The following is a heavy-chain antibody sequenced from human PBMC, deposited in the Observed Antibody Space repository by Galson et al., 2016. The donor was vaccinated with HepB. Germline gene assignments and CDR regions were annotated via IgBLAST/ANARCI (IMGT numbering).Heavy chain of an antibody. V-gene: IGHV2-5*02. CDR3: AHRYRGYNWDDCDFDY. J-gene: IGHJ4*02. D-gene: IGHD1-1*01. Sequence: PALVKPTQTLTLTRTFSGFSLSTSGVGVGWIRQPPGKALEWLALIYWDNDKRYSPSLKSRLTITKDTSKNQVVLTMTNMDPVDTATYYCAHRYRGYNWDDCDFDYWGQGTLVTVSS. CDR2: IYWDNDK. CDR1: GFSLSTSGVG.